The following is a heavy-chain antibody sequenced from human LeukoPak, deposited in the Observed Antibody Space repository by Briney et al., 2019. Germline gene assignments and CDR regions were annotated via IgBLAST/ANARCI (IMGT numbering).Heavy chain of an antibody. V-gene: IGHV3-23*01. CDR3: ARDLRTVTTTDY. CDR1: GFTFSNYA. Sequence: GGSLRLSCAASGFTFSNYAMSWVRQAPGKGLEWVSGISDSGVYTYYADSVKGRLTISRDNSKNTLYLQINSLRAEDTAIYYCARDLRTVTTTDYWGQGTLVTVSS. D-gene: IGHD4-4*01. CDR2: ISDSGVYT. J-gene: IGHJ4*02.